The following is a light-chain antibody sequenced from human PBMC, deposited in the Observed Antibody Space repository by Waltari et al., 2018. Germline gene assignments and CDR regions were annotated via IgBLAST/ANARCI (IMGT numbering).Light chain of an antibody. CDR2: DAI. J-gene: IGKJ2*01. V-gene: IGKV3D-15*01. CDR1: ESVGTD. CDR3: QQSKQWPRRT. Sequence: EIVMTQSPATMSVSPGEEVTLSCTARESVGTDVAWYRHKPGQAPRLLIYDAITRATGVPARFSGSGSGTDFTLTINSLQSEDFAIYYCQQSKQWPRRTFGQGTKLEIK.